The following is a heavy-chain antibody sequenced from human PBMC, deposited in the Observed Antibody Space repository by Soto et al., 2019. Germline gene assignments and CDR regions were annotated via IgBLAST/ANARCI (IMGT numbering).Heavy chain of an antibody. J-gene: IGHJ5*02. V-gene: IGHV1-24*01. CDR2: FDPEEGET. CDR1: GSTPTELA. D-gene: IGHD3-16*01. Sequence: QVQLVQSGAEVKKPGASVKVSCKVHGSTPTELAMHWVRQAPGKGLEWMGGFDPEEGETVCAPNFEGRVTMTEDTSTDTAYMELSSLRSDDTAVYYCATQGGVDGGFLFYFDLWGQGTLVTVSS. CDR3: ATQGGVDGGFLFYFDL.